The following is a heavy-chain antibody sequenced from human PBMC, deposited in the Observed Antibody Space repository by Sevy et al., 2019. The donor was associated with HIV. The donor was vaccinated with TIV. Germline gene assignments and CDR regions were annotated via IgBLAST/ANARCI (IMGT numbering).Heavy chain of an antibody. Sequence: GGSLRLSCAASGFSFSTYWMHWVRQAPGKGLEWVANIKQDESEKYYVPPVKGRFTISRDNAKNSVYLEMNSLGPEDTAIYYCAKGNSGSFDYWGQGTLVTVSS. CDR3: AKGNSGSFDY. D-gene: IGHD3-22*01. V-gene: IGHV3-7*01. J-gene: IGHJ4*02. CDR1: GFSFSTYW. CDR2: IKQDESEK.